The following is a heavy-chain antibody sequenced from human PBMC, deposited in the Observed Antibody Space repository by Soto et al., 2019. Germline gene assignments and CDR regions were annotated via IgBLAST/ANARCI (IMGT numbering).Heavy chain of an antibody. CDR3: ARDPREYYFDY. CDR1: GFTFSDYC. J-gene: IGHJ4*02. CDR2: ISSSGSTI. Sequence: QVQLVESGGGLVKPGGSLRLSCAASGFTFSDYCMTWIRQAPGKGLEWVSYISSSGSTIYYADSMKGRFTISRANAKNSLYLQMNSLRAEDTAVYYCARDPREYYFDYWGQGTLVTVSS. V-gene: IGHV3-11*01.